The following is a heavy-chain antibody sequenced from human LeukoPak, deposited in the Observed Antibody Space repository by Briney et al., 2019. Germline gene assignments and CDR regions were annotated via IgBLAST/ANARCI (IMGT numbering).Heavy chain of an antibody. J-gene: IGHJ4*02. V-gene: IGHV3-23*01. D-gene: IGHD6-13*01. CDR3: AFPGIAASGRGLGFDY. CDR2: ISGSGGST. CDR1: GFTFSNYV. Sequence: GGSLRLSCAASGFTFSNYVMSWVRQAPGKGLEWVSGISGSGGSTYYADSVEGRFTISRDNSKNTLYLRMNSLRAEDTALYYCAFPGIAASGRGLGFDYWGQGTLVTVSS.